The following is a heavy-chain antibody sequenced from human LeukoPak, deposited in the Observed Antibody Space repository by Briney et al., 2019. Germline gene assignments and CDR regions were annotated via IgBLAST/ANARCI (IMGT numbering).Heavy chain of an antibody. CDR1: GGSISSTSYY. CDR2: ISYSGST. V-gene: IGHV4-39*07. D-gene: IGHD3-10*01. Sequence: PSETLSLTCTVSGGSISSTSYYWGWIRQPPGKGLEWFGSISYSGSTYYNPSLRSRVTISVDTSKNQFSLKLSSVTAADTAVYYCARDHQTVRGVISHWGQGTLVTVSS. J-gene: IGHJ4*02. CDR3: ARDHQTVRGVISH.